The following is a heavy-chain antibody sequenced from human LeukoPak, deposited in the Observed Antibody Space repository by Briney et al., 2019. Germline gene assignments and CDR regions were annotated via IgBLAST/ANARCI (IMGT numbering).Heavy chain of an antibody. CDR1: GGSISSGDYY. Sequence: SETLSLTCTVSGGSISSGDYYWSWIRQPPGKGLEWIGYIYYSGSTYYNPSLKSRVTISVDTSKNQFSLKLSSVTAADTAVYYCARGPENGGSRYLLYWGQGTLVTVSS. CDR2: IYYSGST. J-gene: IGHJ4*02. V-gene: IGHV4-30-4*08. D-gene: IGHD2-15*01. CDR3: ARGPENGGSRYLLY.